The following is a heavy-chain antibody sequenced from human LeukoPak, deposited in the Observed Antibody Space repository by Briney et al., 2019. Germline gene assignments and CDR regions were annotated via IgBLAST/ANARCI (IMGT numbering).Heavy chain of an antibody. V-gene: IGHV4-39*01. CDR1: GGSISSSSYY. CDR2: IYYSGST. J-gene: IGHJ5*02. CDR3: ARGPRYYDILTGYSNWFDP. Sequence: SETLSLTCTVSGGSISSSSYYWGWIHQPPGKGLEWIGSIYYSGSTYYNPSLKSRVTISVDTSKNQFSLKLSSVTAADTAVYYCARGPRYYDILTGYSNWFDPWGQGTLVTVSS. D-gene: IGHD3-9*01.